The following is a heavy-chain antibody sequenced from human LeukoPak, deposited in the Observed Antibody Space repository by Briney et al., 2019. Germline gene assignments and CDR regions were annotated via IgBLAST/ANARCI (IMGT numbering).Heavy chain of an antibody. Sequence: SETPSLTCTVSGGSISSSSYYWSWIRQPAGKGLEWIGRIYTSGSTNYNPSLKSRVTMSVDTSKNQFSLKLSSVTAADTAVYYCARDMRAYYDFWSGYAVGAFDIWGQGTMVTVSS. D-gene: IGHD3-3*01. CDR2: IYTSGST. V-gene: IGHV4-61*02. CDR1: GGSISSSSYY. J-gene: IGHJ3*02. CDR3: ARDMRAYYDFWSGYAVGAFDI.